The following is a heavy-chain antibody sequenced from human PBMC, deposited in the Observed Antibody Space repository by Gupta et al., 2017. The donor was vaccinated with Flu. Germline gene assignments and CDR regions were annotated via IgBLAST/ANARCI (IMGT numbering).Heavy chain of an antibody. CDR1: GGSISSDYYY. Sequence: QLQLHESGPGLVEPSETLSLTCTVSGGSISSDYYYWGWIRQPPGQGLEWIASFYHSGATHYNPSLKSRFTISGDTSKNQFSLKLSSVTAADTAVYYCARLRGYSYGYADYWGQGTLVTVSS. D-gene: IGHD5-18*01. CDR3: ARLRGYSYGYADY. V-gene: IGHV4-39*01. J-gene: IGHJ4*02. CDR2: FYHSGAT.